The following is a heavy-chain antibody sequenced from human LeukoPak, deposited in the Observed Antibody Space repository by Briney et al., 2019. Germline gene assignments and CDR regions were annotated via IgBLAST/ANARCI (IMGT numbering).Heavy chain of an antibody. D-gene: IGHD4-11*01. CDR2: ISYDGSNK. CDR1: GFTFSSYA. V-gene: IGHV3-30-3*01. CDR3: ARDRWGVDHRNYGLYYFDY. J-gene: IGHJ4*02. Sequence: GGSLRLSCAASGFTFSSYAMHWVRQAPGKGLEWVAVISYDGSNKYYADSVKGRFTISRDNSKNTLYLQMNSLRAEDTAVYYCARDRWGVDHRNYGLYYFDYWGQGTLVTVSS.